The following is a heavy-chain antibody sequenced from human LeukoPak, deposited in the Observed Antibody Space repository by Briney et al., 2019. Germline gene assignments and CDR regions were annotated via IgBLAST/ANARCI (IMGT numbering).Heavy chain of an antibody. D-gene: IGHD5-12*01. CDR1: GGSIGSYY. J-gene: IGHJ5*02. Sequence: PSETLYLTCTVSGGSIGSYYWSWIRQPPGKGLEWIGHISYSGGTNYNPSLKSRVTISVDTSKNQFSLKLSSVTAADTAVYYCARGGSGYALNWFDPWGQGTLVTVSS. CDR3: ARGGSGYALNWFDP. V-gene: IGHV4-59*01. CDR2: ISYSGGT.